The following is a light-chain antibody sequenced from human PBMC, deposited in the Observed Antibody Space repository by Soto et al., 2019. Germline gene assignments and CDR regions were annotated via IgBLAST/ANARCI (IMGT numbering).Light chain of an antibody. J-gene: IGKJ1*01. CDR3: QQDDQWCA. V-gene: IGKV3-15*01. CDR2: DAS. Sequence: EIVMTQSPATLSVSPGEGATFSCRASQSINTKIAWYQLRPGQAPRLLIYDASIRATGIPARFSGSVSGTECSVTMKNLQSEDFGVYFCQQDDQWCAFGQATK. CDR1: QSINTK.